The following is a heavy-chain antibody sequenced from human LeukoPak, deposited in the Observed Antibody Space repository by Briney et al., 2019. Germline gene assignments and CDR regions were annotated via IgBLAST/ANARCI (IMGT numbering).Heavy chain of an antibody. Sequence: KPSETLSLTCTVSGGSISSYYWSWIRQPPGKGLEWIGYIYYSGSTNYNPFLKGRVTISVDTSKNQFSLKLSSVTAADTAVYYCARDRYYYGSGSYSTDWYFDLWGRGTLVTVSS. CDR2: IYYSGST. CDR3: ARDRYYYGSGSYSTDWYFDL. J-gene: IGHJ2*01. CDR1: GGSISSYY. D-gene: IGHD3-10*01. V-gene: IGHV4-59*01.